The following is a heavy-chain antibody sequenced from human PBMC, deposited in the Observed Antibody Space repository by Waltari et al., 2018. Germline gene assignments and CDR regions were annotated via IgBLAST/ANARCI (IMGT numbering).Heavy chain of an antibody. V-gene: IGHV3-30*18. J-gene: IGHJ4*02. Sequence: QVQLVESGGVVVQPGRSLRRSCAASGFSFRAFGMHWVRQAPGKGLEWVALIWNDGSNKYYADSVKGRFTISRDNSKNTLYLQMNSLTTEDTAIYYCAKAGRAVAGTWVDYFDSWGQGTQVTVSS. CDR2: IWNDGSNK. CDR3: AKAGRAVAGTWVDYFDS. CDR1: GFSFRAFG. D-gene: IGHD6-19*01.